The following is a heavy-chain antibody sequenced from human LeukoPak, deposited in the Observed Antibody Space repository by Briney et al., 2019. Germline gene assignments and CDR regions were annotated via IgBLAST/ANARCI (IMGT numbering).Heavy chain of an antibody. Sequence: PSQTLSLTCTVSGGSISSGSYYWNWIRQPAGKGLEWIGRIYTSGSTNYNPSLKSRVTISVDTSKNQFSLKLSSVTAADTAVYYCARAHIVRATGWFDPWGQGTLVTVSS. CDR3: ARAHIVRATGWFDP. V-gene: IGHV4-61*02. J-gene: IGHJ5*02. CDR2: IYTSGST. CDR1: GGSISSGSYY. D-gene: IGHD1-26*01.